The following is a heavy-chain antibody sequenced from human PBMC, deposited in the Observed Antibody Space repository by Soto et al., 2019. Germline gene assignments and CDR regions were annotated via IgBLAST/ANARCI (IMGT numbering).Heavy chain of an antibody. V-gene: IGHV3-30*03. D-gene: IGHD2-21*02. Sequence: PGGSLRLSCAASGFSFSTYGMHWVRQAPGKGLEWVAFISNDGSNKYYADSVKGRFTISRDNAKSTLYLQMNSLRAEDTAVYYCVRGDRGGFDLWGQGTAVTVSS. CDR1: GFSFSTYG. CDR3: VRGDRGGFDL. CDR2: ISNDGSNK. J-gene: IGHJ3*01.